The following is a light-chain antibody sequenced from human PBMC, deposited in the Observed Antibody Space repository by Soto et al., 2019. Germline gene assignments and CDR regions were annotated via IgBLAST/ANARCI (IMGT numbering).Light chain of an antibody. Sequence: DTQMTQSPATLSASVGDTVSITCRASQSVLTWLAWYQQKPGKAPNLLIYKASRLRDGVPSRFSGSGSGTDFTLTISSLRPDDFASYFCQHYFSYPYAFGQGTKLEI. CDR3: QHYFSYPYA. J-gene: IGKJ2*01. CDR1: QSVLTW. CDR2: KAS. V-gene: IGKV1-5*03.